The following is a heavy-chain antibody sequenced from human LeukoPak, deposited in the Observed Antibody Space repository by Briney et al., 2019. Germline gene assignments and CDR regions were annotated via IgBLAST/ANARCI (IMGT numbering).Heavy chain of an antibody. CDR3: ASGRDGYQMISSFDY. D-gene: IGHD2-2*01. CDR2: INPNSGGT. V-gene: IGHV1-2*02. CDR1: GYTFTGYY. Sequence: EASVKVSCKASGYTFTGYYLHWVRQAPGQGLEWLGWINPNSGGTNYAQKFPGRVTMTRDTSISTAYMELSWLRSDDTAVYYCASGRDGYQMISSFDYWGQGTLVTVSS. J-gene: IGHJ4*02.